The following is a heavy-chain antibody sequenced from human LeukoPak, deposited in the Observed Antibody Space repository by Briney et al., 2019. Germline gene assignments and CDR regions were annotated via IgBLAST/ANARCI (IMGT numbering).Heavy chain of an antibody. D-gene: IGHD2-8*01. J-gene: IGHJ6*02. CDR2: ISAYNGNT. CDR3: ASAGTLIVLMVYASYGMDV. V-gene: IGHV1-18*01. Sequence: ASVKVSCKASGYTFTSYGITWVRQAPGQGLEWMGWISAYNGNTDYAQKFQGRVTMTRDTSISTAYMELSRLRSDDTAVYYCASAGTLIVLMVYASYGMDVWGQGTTVTVSS. CDR1: GYTFTSYG.